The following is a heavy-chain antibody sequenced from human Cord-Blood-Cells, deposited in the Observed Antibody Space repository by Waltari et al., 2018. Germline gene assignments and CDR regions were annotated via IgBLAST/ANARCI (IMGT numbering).Heavy chain of an antibody. CDR2: IIPIFGTA. V-gene: IGHV1-69*01. CDR3: ARGTHFSAAATDAFDI. CDR1: GGTFSSYA. D-gene: IGHD6-13*01. Sequence: QVQLVQSGAAVKKPGSSVMVSCKASGGTFSSYAIRWVRQAPGQGLEWMGGIIPIFGTANYAQKFQGRVTITADESTSTAYMELSSLRSEDTAVYYCARGTHFSAAATDAFDIWGQGTMVTVSS. J-gene: IGHJ3*02.